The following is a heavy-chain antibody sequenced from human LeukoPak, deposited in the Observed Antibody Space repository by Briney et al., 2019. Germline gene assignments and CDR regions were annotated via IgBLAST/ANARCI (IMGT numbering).Heavy chain of an antibody. CDR3: ARDLEMATIGGWAFDI. V-gene: IGHV1-69*04. Sequence: SVNVSCKASGGTFSSYAISWVRQAPGQGLEWMGRIIPILGIANYAQKFQGRVTITADKSTSTAYMELSSLRSEDTAVYYCARDLEMATIGGWAFDIWGQGTMVTVSS. CDR2: IIPILGIA. D-gene: IGHD5-24*01. CDR1: GGTFSSYA. J-gene: IGHJ3*02.